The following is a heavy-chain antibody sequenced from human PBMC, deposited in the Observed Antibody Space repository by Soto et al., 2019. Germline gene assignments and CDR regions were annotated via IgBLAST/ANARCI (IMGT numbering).Heavy chain of an antibody. Sequence: EVQLLESGGGLVQPGGSLRLSCAASGFTFNTYAMSWVRQAPGKGLEWVSAISGSGDSTYYADSVKGRFTISRDNSKNTLFLQLTSLRADDSAVYYCAKESMVRAVITDFDYWGQGTLVTVSS. V-gene: IGHV3-23*01. CDR1: GFTFNTYA. D-gene: IGHD3-10*01. J-gene: IGHJ4*02. CDR3: AKESMVRAVITDFDY. CDR2: ISGSGDST.